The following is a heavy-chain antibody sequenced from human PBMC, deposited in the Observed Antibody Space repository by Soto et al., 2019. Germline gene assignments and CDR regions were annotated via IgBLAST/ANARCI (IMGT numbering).Heavy chain of an antibody. Sequence: SETLSLTCTVSGGSISSSSYYWGWIRQPPGKGLEWIGSIYYSGSTYYNPSLKSRVTISVDTSKNQFSLKLSSVTAADTAVYYCARLFTMVRGVFGLEKYYFDYWGQGTLVTVSS. CDR2: IYYSGST. D-gene: IGHD3-10*01. V-gene: IGHV4-39*01. J-gene: IGHJ4*02. CDR3: ARLFTMVRGVFGLEKYYFDY. CDR1: GGSISSSSYY.